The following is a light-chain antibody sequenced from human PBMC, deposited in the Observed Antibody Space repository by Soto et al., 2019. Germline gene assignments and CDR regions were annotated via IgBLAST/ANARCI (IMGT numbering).Light chain of an antibody. Sequence: EIVMTQSPATLSVSPGERATLSCRASQSVSSNLAWYQQKPGQPPRLLIYGASTRATGIPARFSGSGSGTEFTLTISSLQYADFAVYYCQQYNNWPLTFGGGTKVEIK. CDR2: GAS. CDR3: QQYNNWPLT. CDR1: QSVSSN. J-gene: IGKJ4*01. V-gene: IGKV3-15*01.